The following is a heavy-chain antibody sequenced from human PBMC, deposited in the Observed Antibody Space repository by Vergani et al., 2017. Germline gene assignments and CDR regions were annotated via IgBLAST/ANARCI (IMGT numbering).Heavy chain of an antibody. CDR1: GFMFSNYW. Sequence: EVQLVESGGGLVQPGGSLRLSCAASGFMFSNYWMNWVRQAPGKGLEWVANIKQDGSEKYYVDSVRGRFTISRDNAKNSLYLQMNSLRVEDTAMYFCAKDLSYSTAWPHFDSRGQGTLVTVSS. V-gene: IGHV3-7*01. D-gene: IGHD4-11*01. J-gene: IGHJ4*02. CDR2: IKQDGSEK. CDR3: AKDLSYSTAWPHFDS.